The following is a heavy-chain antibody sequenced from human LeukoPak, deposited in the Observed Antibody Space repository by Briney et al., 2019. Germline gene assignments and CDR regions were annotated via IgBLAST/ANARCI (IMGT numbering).Heavy chain of an antibody. CDR1: GGSISSSSYY. V-gene: IGHV4-39*01. CDR3: ARGESGSHLDY. J-gene: IGHJ4*02. D-gene: IGHD1-26*01. Sequence: SETLSLTCTVSGGSISSSSYYWGWIRQPPGKGLEWIGSIYYSGSTYYNPSLKSRVTISVDTSKNQFSLKLSSVTAADTAVYYCARGESGSHLDYWGQGTLVTVSS. CDR2: IYYSGST.